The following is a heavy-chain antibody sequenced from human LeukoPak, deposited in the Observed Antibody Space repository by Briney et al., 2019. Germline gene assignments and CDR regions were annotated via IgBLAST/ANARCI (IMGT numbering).Heavy chain of an antibody. V-gene: IGHV3-30-3*01. J-gene: IGHJ4*02. CDR1: ELTFNLYA. Sequence: GGSLRLSCVGSELTFNLYAIHWGRQAPGKGLEWGAVISSGGGHKFYGHSVKGRFTISRDDSKNTLYLQMDSLRVEDTAIYYCVRDGRTAAPGTVDYWGQGTLVTVSS. CDR2: ISSGGGHK. D-gene: IGHD6-13*01. CDR3: VRDGRTAAPGTVDY.